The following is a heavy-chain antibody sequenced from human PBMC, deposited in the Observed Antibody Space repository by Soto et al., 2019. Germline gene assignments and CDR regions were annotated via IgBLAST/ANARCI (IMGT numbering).Heavy chain of an antibody. CDR3: ASLLGIKFDY. J-gene: IGHJ4*02. D-gene: IGHD3-10*01. CDR2: IYYSGTT. V-gene: IGHV4-39*01. Sequence: PSETLSLTCTVSGGSISSYYWGWIRQPPGKGLEWIGTIYYSGTTNYNPSLKSRVTISVDTSQNQFSLKLNSLTAAETAVYYCASLLGIKFDYWGQGALVTVSS. CDR1: GGSISSYY.